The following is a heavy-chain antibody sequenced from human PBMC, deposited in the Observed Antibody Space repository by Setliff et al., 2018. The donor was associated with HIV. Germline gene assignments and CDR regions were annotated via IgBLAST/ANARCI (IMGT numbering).Heavy chain of an antibody. J-gene: IGHJ4*02. CDR2: IYTGGNA. CDR3: ARGIDNFWSGYVR. D-gene: IGHD3-3*01. Sequence: SETLSLTCTVSGGSISSHYWSWIRQPAGKGLEWIGHIYTGGNANYNPSLQSRVTILVDTSKNLFSLKLSSVTPADTAVYYCARGIDNFWSGYVRWGQGTLVTVSS. V-gene: IGHV4-4*07. CDR1: GGSISSHY.